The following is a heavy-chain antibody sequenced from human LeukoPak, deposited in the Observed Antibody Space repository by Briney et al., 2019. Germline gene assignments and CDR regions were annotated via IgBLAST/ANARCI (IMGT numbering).Heavy chain of an antibody. CDR3: AKEYSRNWSYWHFDL. CDR1: GFTFSSYG. J-gene: IGHJ2*01. CDR2: ISYKEDAK. Sequence: GGSLRLSCVASGFTFSSYGMHWVRQAPGKGLEWVAVISYKEDAKIYADSVKGRFTISRDNSKNTLYLQMDSLRAEDTALYYCAKEYSRNWSYWHFDLWGRAPWSLSPQ. D-gene: IGHD6-13*01. V-gene: IGHV3-30*18.